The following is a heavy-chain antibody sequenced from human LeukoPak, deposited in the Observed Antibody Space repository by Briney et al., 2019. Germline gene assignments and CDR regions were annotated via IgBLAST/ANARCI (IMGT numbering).Heavy chain of an antibody. CDR2: IIPIFGTA. Sequence: SVKFSCKASGGTFSSYAISWVRQAPGQGLVWMGRIIPIFGTANYAQKFQGRVTITTDESTSTAYMELSSLRSEDTAVYYCARTPPDDYNRYYFDYWGQGTLVTVSS. V-gene: IGHV1-69*05. J-gene: IGHJ4*02. CDR1: GGTFSSYA. D-gene: IGHD5-24*01. CDR3: ARTPPDDYNRYYFDY.